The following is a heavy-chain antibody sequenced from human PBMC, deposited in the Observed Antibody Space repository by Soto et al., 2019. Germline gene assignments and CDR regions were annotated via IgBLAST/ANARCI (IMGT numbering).Heavy chain of an antibody. D-gene: IGHD3-3*01. CDR3: AKTPPTRFLEWQTIYYFDY. CDR2: ISGSGGST. V-gene: IGHV3-23*01. CDR1: GFTFSSYA. J-gene: IGHJ4*02. Sequence: GGSLRLSCAASGFTFSSYAMSWVRQAPGKGLEWVSAISGSGGSTYYADSVKGRFTISRDNSKNTLYLQMNSLRAEDTAVYYCAKTPPTRFLEWQTIYYFDYWGQGTLVTVSS.